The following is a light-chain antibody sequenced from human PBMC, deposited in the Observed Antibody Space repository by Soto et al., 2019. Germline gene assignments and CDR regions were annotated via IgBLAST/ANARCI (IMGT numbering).Light chain of an antibody. CDR2: QDT. Sequence: SYELTQPPSMSVSPGQTAVITCSGDALPRQYVYWFKQKPGQAPVLVIYQDTRRPPTIPARFSGSASGTTVSLTISGVQADDEADYYCQSADTNGNIEVSGPGTKVTVL. CDR1: ALPRQY. J-gene: IGLJ1*01. CDR3: QSADTNGNIEV. V-gene: IGLV3-25*02.